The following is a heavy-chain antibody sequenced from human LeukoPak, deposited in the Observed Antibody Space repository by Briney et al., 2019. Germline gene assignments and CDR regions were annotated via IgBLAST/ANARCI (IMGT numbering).Heavy chain of an antibody. CDR1: GFTFSSYS. V-gene: IGHV3-23*01. CDR3: AKGGGITLVRGVTVDY. CDR2: IGGSGAST. D-gene: IGHD3-10*01. Sequence: GGSLRLSCAASGFTFSSYSMNWVRQAPGKGLEWVSSIGGSGASTYYADSVKGRFTISRDNSKNTLYLQMNSLRAEDTAVYSCAKGGGITLVRGVTVDYWGQGTLVTVSS. J-gene: IGHJ4*02.